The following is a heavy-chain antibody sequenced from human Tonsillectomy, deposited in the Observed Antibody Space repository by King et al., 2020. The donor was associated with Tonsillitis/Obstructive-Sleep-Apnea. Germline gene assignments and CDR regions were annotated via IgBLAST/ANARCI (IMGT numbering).Heavy chain of an antibody. CDR2: ISGSGGIT. Sequence: QLVQSGGGLVQPGGSLRLSCAASVFTFSSYAMSWVRQAPGKGLEWVSDISGSGGITYYADSVKGRFTISRDNSKNTLYLQMSSLRAEDTAVYYCAKMRTYSFGSGNDYWGQGTLVTVSS. CDR3: AKMRTYSFGSGNDY. CDR1: VFTFSSYA. D-gene: IGHD3-10*01. J-gene: IGHJ4*02. V-gene: IGHV3-23*04.